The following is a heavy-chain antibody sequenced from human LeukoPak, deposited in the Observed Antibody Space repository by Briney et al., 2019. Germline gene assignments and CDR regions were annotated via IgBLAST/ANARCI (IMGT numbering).Heavy chain of an antibody. J-gene: IGHJ5*02. V-gene: IGHV4-38-2*01. CDR2: IYHTGST. Sequence: SETLSLTCEVSGYSISSDKYWGWIRQPPGKGLEWIGSIYHTGSTYHNPSLKSRVSISVDTSKNQFSLRFTSVTAADTAVYYCARSHSGWQGHNNWFDPWGQGTLVTVSS. D-gene: IGHD6-19*01. CDR3: ARSHSGWQGHNNWFDP. CDR1: GYSISSDKY.